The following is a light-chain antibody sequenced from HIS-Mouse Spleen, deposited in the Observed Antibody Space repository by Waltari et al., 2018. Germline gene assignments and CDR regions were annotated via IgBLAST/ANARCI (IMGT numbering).Light chain of an antibody. CDR3: SSYAGSNNLV. CDR1: SSDVGGYNY. V-gene: IGLV2-8*01. Sequence: QSALTQPPSASGSPGQSVTISCTGTSSDVGGYNYVSWYQQHPGKAPKLMIYEVSKRPSGFPARCSGSKSGNTASLTVSGLQAEDEADYYCSSYAGSNNLVFGGGTKLTVL. CDR2: EVS. J-gene: IGLJ2*01.